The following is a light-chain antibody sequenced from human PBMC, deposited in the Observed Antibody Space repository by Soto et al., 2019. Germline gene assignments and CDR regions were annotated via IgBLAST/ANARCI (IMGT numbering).Light chain of an antibody. J-gene: IGKJ5*01. V-gene: IGKV3-11*01. CDR3: QQRSNWPLIT. CDR2: DAS. Sequence: EIVLTQSPATLSLSPGERATLSCRASQSVSSYLAWYQQKPGQAPRLLIYDASNRATGIPARFSGSGSGTNFTLPISSLEPEDFAVYYCQQRSNWPLITVGQGTRLKSK. CDR1: QSVSSY.